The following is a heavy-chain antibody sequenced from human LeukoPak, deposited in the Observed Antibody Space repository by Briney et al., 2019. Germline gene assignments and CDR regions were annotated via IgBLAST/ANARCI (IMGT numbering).Heavy chain of an antibody. J-gene: IGHJ4*02. CDR2: MHPGSGDA. CDR1: GFGFSGYN. Sequence: ASVKVSCKASGFGFSGYNIHWVRQAPGQGLEWMGWMHPGSGDANYAQKFQGGITVTRDTATSTAYMELSRLRSDDTAVYYCARDGGLSGGYCSTSNCRCFDFWGQGTLVTVSS. D-gene: IGHD2-2*01. V-gene: IGHV1-2*02. CDR3: ARDGGLSGGYCSTSNCRCFDF.